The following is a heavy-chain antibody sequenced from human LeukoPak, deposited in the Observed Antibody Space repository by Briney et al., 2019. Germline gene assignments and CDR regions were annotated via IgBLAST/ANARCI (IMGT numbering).Heavy chain of an antibody. Sequence: QSGGSLRLSCAASGFTFSGSGMHWVRQASGKGLEWVGRIRSKANSYATAYAASVKGRFTISRDDSKNTAYLQMNSLKTEDTAVYYCTMSSLKQVGANDYWGQGTLVTVSS. CDR1: GFTFSGSG. CDR2: IRSKANSYAT. CDR3: TMSSLKQVGANDY. V-gene: IGHV3-73*01. J-gene: IGHJ4*02. D-gene: IGHD1-26*01.